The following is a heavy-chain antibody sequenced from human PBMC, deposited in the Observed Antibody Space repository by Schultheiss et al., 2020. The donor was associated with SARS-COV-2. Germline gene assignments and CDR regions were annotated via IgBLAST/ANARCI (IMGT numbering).Heavy chain of an antibody. CDR3: ARVSSHNGMDV. D-gene: IGHD3-16*02. CDR1: GGSISSYY. J-gene: IGHJ6*02. Sequence: SETLSLTCTVSGGSISSYYWSWIRQPPGKGLEWIGYIYYSGSTNYNPSLKSRVTISVDTSKNQFSLKLSSVTAADTAVYYCARVSSHNGMDVWGQGTTVTVSS. V-gene: IGHV4-59*12. CDR2: IYYSGST.